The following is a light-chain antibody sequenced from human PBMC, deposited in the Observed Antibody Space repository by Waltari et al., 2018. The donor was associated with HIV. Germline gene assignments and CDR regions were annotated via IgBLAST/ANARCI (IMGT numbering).Light chain of an antibody. Sequence: SDELTQQPPVSVSPGQPARITGPGAALPKKKTYWYQQKPGQAPVLVIYKDSERPSGIPERFSGSSSGTTVTLTISGVQAEDEADYYCQSADSSGTPVFGGGTKLTVL. CDR1: ALPKKK. CDR2: KDS. CDR3: QSADSSGTPV. J-gene: IGLJ2*01. V-gene: IGLV3-25*03.